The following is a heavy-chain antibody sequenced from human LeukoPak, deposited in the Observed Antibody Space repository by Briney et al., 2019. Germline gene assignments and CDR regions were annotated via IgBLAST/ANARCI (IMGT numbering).Heavy chain of an antibody. J-gene: IGHJ4*02. V-gene: IGHV3-23*01. CDR3: AKDSVPYSSHITMIVAYYFDY. Sequence: QAGGSLRLSCAASGFTFSSYAMSWVRQAPGKGLEWVSGISGSGGSTYYADSVKGRFTISRDNSKNTLYLQMNSLRAEDTAVYYCAKDSVPYSSHITMIVAYYFDYWGQGTLVTVSS. CDR1: GFTFSSYA. D-gene: IGHD3-22*01. CDR2: ISGSGGST.